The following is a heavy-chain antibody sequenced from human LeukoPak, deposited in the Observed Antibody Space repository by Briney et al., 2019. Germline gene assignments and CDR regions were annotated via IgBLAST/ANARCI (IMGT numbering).Heavy chain of an antibody. D-gene: IGHD2-2*01. V-gene: IGHV3-53*01. Sequence: GGSLRLSCAASGFTFSSYSMNWVRQAPGKGLEWVSVIYSGGSTYYADSVKGRFTISRDNSKNTLYLQMNSLRAEDTAVYYCARGLGYCSSTSCYNWFDPWGQGTLVTVSS. CDR1: GFTFSSYS. CDR3: ARGLGYCSSTSCYNWFDP. CDR2: IYSGGST. J-gene: IGHJ5*02.